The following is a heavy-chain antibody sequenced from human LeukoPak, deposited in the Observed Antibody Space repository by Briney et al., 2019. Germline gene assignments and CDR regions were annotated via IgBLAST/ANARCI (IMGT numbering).Heavy chain of an antibody. Sequence: SETLSLTCTVSGGSISSYYRTWIRQPAGKGLEWIGRISSTGSSNYNPTLKSRVTMSVDTSKNQFSLKLSSVTAADTAVYYCARWYYYDSSGYSFEYWGQGTLVTVSS. CDR2: ISSTGSS. J-gene: IGHJ4*02. CDR3: ARWYYYDSSGYSFEY. CDR1: GGSISSYY. V-gene: IGHV4-4*07. D-gene: IGHD3-22*01.